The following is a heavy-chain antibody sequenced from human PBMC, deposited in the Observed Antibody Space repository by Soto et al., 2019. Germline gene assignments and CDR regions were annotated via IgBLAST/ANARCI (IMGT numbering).Heavy chain of an antibody. CDR1: GGTFSSYA. J-gene: IGHJ6*02. CDR2: IIPIFGTA. V-gene: IGHV1-69*12. D-gene: IGHD6-6*01. CDR3: VQLVRIPYYYYGMDV. Sequence: QVQLVQSGAEVKKPGSSVKVSCKASGGTFSSYAISWVRQAPGQGLEWMGGIIPIFGTANYAQKFQGRVTITADESTSTAYTELSSLRSEDTAVYYCVQLVRIPYYYYGMDVWGQGTTVTVSS.